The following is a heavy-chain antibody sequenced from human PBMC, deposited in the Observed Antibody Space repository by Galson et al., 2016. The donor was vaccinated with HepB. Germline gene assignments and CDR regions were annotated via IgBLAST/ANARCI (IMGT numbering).Heavy chain of an antibody. CDR2: ISYDGSNK. V-gene: IGHV3-30*18. Sequence: SLRLSCAASGFTFSSYGMHWVRQAPGKGLEWVAFISYDGSNKKYADSVKGRFTISRDNSKKTLYLQMNCLRAEDTAVYYCAKDGRIYCSSASCHDHFHYWGQGTLVTVSS. J-gene: IGHJ4*02. CDR1: GFTFSSYG. CDR3: AKDGRIYCSSASCHDHFHY. D-gene: IGHD2-2*01.